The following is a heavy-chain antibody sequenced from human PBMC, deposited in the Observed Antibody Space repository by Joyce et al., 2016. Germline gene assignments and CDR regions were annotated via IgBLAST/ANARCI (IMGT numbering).Heavy chain of an antibody. D-gene: IGHD3-10*01. CDR2: MSERGRT. CDR1: GGSFSGYV. V-gene: IGHV4-34*01. J-gene: IGHJ1*01. CDR3: ARARRGITLNRRVRGEHLQH. Sequence: QVQLQQWGPGLLKPSETLSLPCAVFGGSFSGYVWTGIRQSPGQGLEWIGEMSERGRTNYNPSLKSRVTMSVGTSKNQFSLKLTTMTATYTAMYYCARARRGITLNRRVRGEHLQHWGRGTQVTVSS.